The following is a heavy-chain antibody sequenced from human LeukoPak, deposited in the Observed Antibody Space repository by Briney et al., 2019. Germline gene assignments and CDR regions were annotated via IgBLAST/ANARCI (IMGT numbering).Heavy chain of an antibody. CDR1: GFTFSSYA. Sequence: PGGSLRLSCAASGFTFSSYAMHWVRQAPGKGLEYVSAISSNGGSTYYANSVKGRFTISRDNSKNTLYLQMGSLRAEDMAVYYCARAPPRPHCSSTSCYPEGPLVDYWGQGTLVTVSS. CDR2: ISSNGGST. V-gene: IGHV3-64*01. D-gene: IGHD2-2*01. J-gene: IGHJ4*02. CDR3: ARAPPRPHCSSTSCYPEGPLVDY.